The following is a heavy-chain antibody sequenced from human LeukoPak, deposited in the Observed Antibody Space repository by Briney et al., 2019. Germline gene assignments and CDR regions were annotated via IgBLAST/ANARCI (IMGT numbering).Heavy chain of an antibody. CDR2: IRYDGSNK. D-gene: IGHD1-26*01. V-gene: IGHV3-30*02. CDR1: GFTFSSYG. Sequence: PGGSLRLSCAASGFTFSSYGMHWVRQAPGKGLEWVAFIRYDGSNKYYADSVKGRFTISRDNSKNTLYLQMNSLRAEDTAVYYCARDHGMGATPSIVGATPFDYWGQGTLVTVSS. CDR3: ARDHGMGATPSIVGATPFDY. J-gene: IGHJ4*02.